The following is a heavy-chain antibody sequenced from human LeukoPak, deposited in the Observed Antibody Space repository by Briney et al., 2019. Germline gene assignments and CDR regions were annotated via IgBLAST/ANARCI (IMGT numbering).Heavy chain of an antibody. CDR1: GFTFSSYT. CDR2: ISSNGGST. Sequence: GGSLRLSCSASGFTFSSYTMHWVRQAPGKGLEYVSAISSNGGSTYYADSVKGRFTISRDNSQNTLYLQMNRLRAEDTAVYYCAREVAASGLGYFDYWGQGTLVTVSS. V-gene: IGHV3-64*04. J-gene: IGHJ4*02. CDR3: AREVAASGLGYFDY. D-gene: IGHD3-16*01.